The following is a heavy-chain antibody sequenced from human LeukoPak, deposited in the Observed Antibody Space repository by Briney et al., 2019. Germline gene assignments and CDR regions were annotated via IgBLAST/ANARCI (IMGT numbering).Heavy chain of an antibody. CDR1: GFTFSNYG. D-gene: IGHD5-12*01. V-gene: IGHV3-30*02. Sequence: PGGSLRPSCAASGFTFSNYGMHWVRQAPGKGLEWVAFIRYDGTNKYYADSVKGRFTISRDNSKNTLYLQMDSLRAEDTAVYYCSKDGRGYSGYDLYYLDYWRQGTLVTVSS. CDR3: SKDGRGYSGYDLYYLDY. CDR2: IRYDGTNK. J-gene: IGHJ4*02.